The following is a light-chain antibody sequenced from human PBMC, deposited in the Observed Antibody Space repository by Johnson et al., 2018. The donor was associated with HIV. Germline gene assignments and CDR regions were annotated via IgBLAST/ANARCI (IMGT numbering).Light chain of an antibody. Sequence: QSVLTQPPSVSAAPGQKVTISCSGSSSNIGNNFVSWYQQLPGTAPKLLIYDNNKRPSGIPDRFSGSKSGTSATLGITGLQTGDEADYYCGTWDSSLRGWVFGTGTKVTVL. V-gene: IGLV1-51*01. CDR1: SSNIGNNF. CDR3: GTWDSSLRGWV. J-gene: IGLJ1*01. CDR2: DNN.